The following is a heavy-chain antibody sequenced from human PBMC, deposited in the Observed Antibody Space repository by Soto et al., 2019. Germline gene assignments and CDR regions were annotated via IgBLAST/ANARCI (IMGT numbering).Heavy chain of an antibody. J-gene: IGHJ4*02. D-gene: IGHD6-19*01. CDR2: ISHDGKNE. CDR3: GRLDTFSGGCS. Sequence: QVQLVESGGGVVQPGRSLRLSCAASGFTFSSYAMHWVRRAPGKGLEWVAAISHDGKNECHADSVKGRFTVSRDNAKNIVNLQMDSLRHDDTALFYCGRLDTFSGGCSWGQGTEVTVSS. V-gene: IGHV3-30*14. CDR1: GFTFSSYA.